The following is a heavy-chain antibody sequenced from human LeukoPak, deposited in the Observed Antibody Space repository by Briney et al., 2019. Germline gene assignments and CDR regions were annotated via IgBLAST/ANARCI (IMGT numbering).Heavy chain of an antibody. CDR3: ARAGYSSGWYVFDY. CDR2: INPNSGGT. V-gene: IGHV1-2*04. D-gene: IGHD6-19*01. J-gene: IGHJ4*02. Sequence: ASVKVSCKASGYTFTCYYMHWVRQAPGQGLEWMGLINPNSGGTNYAQKFQGWVTMTRDTSISTAYMELSRLRSDDTAVYYCARAGYSSGWYVFDYWGQGTLVTVSS. CDR1: GYTFTCYY.